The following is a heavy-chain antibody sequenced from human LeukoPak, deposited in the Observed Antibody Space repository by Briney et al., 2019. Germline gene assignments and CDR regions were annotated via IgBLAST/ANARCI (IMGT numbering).Heavy chain of an antibody. CDR3: ARVSSSGWYVDY. CDR2: ISSSGSII. V-gene: IGHV3-48*04. J-gene: IGHJ4*02. Sequence: GGSLRLSCAASGFTFSDYSMNWVRQAPGKGLEWVSYISSSGSIIYYADSVKGRFTISRDNAKNSLYLQMNSLRAEDTAVYYCARVSSSGWYVDYWGQGTLVTVSA. CDR1: GFTFSDYS. D-gene: IGHD6-19*01.